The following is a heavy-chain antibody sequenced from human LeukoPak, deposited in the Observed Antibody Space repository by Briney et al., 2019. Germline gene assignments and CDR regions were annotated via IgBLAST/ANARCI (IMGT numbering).Heavy chain of an antibody. D-gene: IGHD3-9*01. CDR3: ARENPYFLPPIKDV. J-gene: IGHJ6*02. CDR1: GFTFSDYY. V-gene: IGHV3-11*01. CDR2: ISSSGSTI. Sequence: LGGSLRLSCAASGFTFSDYYMSWIRQAPGKGLEWVSYISSSGSTIYYADSVKGRFTISRDNAKNSLYLQMNSLRAEDTAVYYCARENPYFLPPIKDVWGQGTTVTVSS.